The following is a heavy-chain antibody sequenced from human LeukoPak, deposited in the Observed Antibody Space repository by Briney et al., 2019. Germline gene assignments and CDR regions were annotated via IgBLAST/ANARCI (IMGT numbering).Heavy chain of an antibody. Sequence: GGSLRLSCAASAFTFSNYWMSWVRQAPGKGLEWVANIKQDGSEKYYVDSVKGRFTISRDNAKKSLYLQINSLRAEDTAVYYCARAKHYSDSSGYYALPYWGQGTLVTVSS. V-gene: IGHV3-7*01. D-gene: IGHD3-22*01. CDR2: IKQDGSEK. J-gene: IGHJ4*02. CDR1: AFTFSNYW. CDR3: ARAKHYSDSSGYYALPY.